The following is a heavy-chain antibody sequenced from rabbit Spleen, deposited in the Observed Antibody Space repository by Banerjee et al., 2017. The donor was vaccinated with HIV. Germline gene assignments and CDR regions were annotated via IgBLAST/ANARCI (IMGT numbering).Heavy chain of an antibody. V-gene: IGHV1S40*01. CDR2: IYAGSSGST. CDR1: GFDFSRYA. D-gene: IGHD1-1*01. Sequence: QSLEESGGDLVKPGASLTLTCTASGFDFSRYAMCWVRQAPGKGLEWIGCIYAGSSGSTYYANWVNGRFTFSKTSSTTVTLQMTRLTAADTATYFCARDTSSGFSSYGMDLWGQGTLVTVS. CDR3: ARDTSSGFSSYGMDL. J-gene: IGHJ6*01.